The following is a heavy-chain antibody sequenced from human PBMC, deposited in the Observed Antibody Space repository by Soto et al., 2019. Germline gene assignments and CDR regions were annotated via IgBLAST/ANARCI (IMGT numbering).Heavy chain of an antibody. CDR3: AKASGWFGEFDY. Sequence: WGSLRLSCAASGFTFSSYAMSWVRQAPGKGLEWVSAISGSGGSTYYADSVKGRFTISRDNSKNTLYLQMNSLRAEDTAVYYCAKASGWFGEFDYWGQGTLVTVSS. CDR2: ISGSGGST. CDR1: GFTFSSYA. D-gene: IGHD3-10*01. J-gene: IGHJ4*02. V-gene: IGHV3-23*01.